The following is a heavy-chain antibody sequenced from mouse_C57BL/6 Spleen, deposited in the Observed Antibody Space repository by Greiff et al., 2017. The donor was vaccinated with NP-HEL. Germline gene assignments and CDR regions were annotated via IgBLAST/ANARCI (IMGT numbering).Heavy chain of an antibody. CDR2: ISYDGSN. J-gene: IGHJ3*01. CDR3: ARGLRMRFAY. V-gene: IGHV3-6*01. CDR1: GYSITSGYY. Sequence: ESGPGLVKPSQSLSLTCSVTGYSITSGYYWNWIRQFPGNKLEWMGYISYDGSNNYNPSLKNRIAITRDTSKNQFFLKLNSVTTEDTATYYCARGLRMRFAYWGQGTLVTVSA. D-gene: IGHD1-2*01.